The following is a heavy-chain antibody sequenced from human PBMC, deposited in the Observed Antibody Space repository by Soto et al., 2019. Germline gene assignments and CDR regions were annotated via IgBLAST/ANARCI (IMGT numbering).Heavy chain of an antibody. CDR1: GGSISTYY. CDR3: ARITVTSEYYFDY. CDR2: VYHSGTT. D-gene: IGHD4-17*01. Sequence: PSETLSLSCTVSGGSISTYYWTWIRQSPGKGPEWIGYVYHSGTTNYNPSLKSRVTISVDMSKNQFSLKLSSVTAADTAVYYCARITVTSEYYFDYWGQGTLVTVSS. J-gene: IGHJ4*02. V-gene: IGHV4-4*08.